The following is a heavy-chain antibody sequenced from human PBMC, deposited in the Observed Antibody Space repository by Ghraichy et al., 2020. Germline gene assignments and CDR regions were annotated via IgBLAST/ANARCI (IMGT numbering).Heavy chain of an antibody. D-gene: IGHD3-10*01. V-gene: IGHV3-48*01. CDR2: IGPDNSTI. CDR1: GFTFSSCG. J-gene: IGHJ4*02. CDR3: ARGYSSGNYYY. Sequence: LSLTCAASGFTFSSCGMTWVRQAPGKGLEWISFIGPDNSTIYYADSVKGRFTISRDNAKNSLYLQMNSLRAEDMAVYYCARGYSSGNYYYWGQGTLVTVSS.